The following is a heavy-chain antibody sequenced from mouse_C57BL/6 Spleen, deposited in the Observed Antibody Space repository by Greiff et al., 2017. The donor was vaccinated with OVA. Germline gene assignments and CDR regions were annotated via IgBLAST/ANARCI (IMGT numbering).Heavy chain of an antibody. Sequence: EVQLVESGPGLVKPSQSLSLTCSVTGYSITSGYYWNWIRQFPGNKLEWMGYISYDGSNNYNPYLKNRISITRDTSKNQFFLKLNSVTTEDTATYYCARGGLRQGWYFDVWGTGTTVTVSS. V-gene: IGHV3-6*01. CDR2: ISYDGSN. J-gene: IGHJ1*03. D-gene: IGHD2-4*01. CDR3: ARGGLRQGWYFDV. CDR1: GYSITSGYY.